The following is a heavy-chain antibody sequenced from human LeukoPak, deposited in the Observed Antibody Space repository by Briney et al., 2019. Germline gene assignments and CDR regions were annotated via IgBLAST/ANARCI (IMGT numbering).Heavy chain of an antibody. Sequence: GGSLRLSCAASGITFSSYTMSWVRQAPGQGLEWVSAISPSGGGTYYADSVKGRFTISRDNSKDTLYLQMNSLRGDDTAVYYCATDLYDSSPDFWGQGTLVTVSS. CDR3: ATDLYDSSPDF. CDR1: GITFSSYT. J-gene: IGHJ4*02. V-gene: IGHV3-23*01. CDR2: ISPSGGGT. D-gene: IGHD3-22*01.